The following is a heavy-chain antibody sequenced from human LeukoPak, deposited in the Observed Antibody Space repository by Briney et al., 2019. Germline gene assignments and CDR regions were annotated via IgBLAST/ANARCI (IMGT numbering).Heavy chain of an antibody. CDR2: IKQDGSEK. CDR1: GFTFSSYC. V-gene: IGHV3-7*01. D-gene: IGHD5-24*01. CDR3: ARGPPEMATNRLGWFDP. J-gene: IGHJ5*02. Sequence: GGSLRLSCAASGFTFSSYCMSWVRQAPGKGLEWVANIKQDGSEKYYVDSVKGRFTISRDNAKNSLYLQMNSLRAEDTAVYYCARGPPEMATNRLGWFDPWGQGTLVIVSS.